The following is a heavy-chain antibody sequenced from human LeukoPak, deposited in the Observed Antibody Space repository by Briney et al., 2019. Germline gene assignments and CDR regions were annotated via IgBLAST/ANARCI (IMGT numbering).Heavy chain of an antibody. Sequence: GGSLRLSCAATGFTLSGHSMNWVRPAPGKGLDLVSSIFPTYSYIYYQDSVKGRFTISRDDAKNSLYLEMDSLRAEDTAVYYCARTIYYYESTSYFSDAFDVWGQGTMVTVSS. J-gene: IGHJ3*01. CDR2: IFPTYSYI. D-gene: IGHD3-22*01. CDR3: ARTIYYYESTSYFSDAFDV. CDR1: GFTLSGHS. V-gene: IGHV3-21*01.